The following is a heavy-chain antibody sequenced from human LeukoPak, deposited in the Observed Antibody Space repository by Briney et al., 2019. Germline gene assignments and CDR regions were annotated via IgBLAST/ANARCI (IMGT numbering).Heavy chain of an antibody. V-gene: IGHV3-9*01. Sequence: GGSLRLSCAASGFTFDDYAMHWVRQAPGKGLEWGSGISWNSGSIGYADSVKGRFTISRDNAKNSLYLQMTSLRAEDTAVYYCAKDHDIVVVPAAAPGWFDPWGQGTLVTVSS. CDR2: ISWNSGSI. CDR3: AKDHDIVVVPAAAPGWFDP. CDR1: GFTFDDYA. D-gene: IGHD2-2*01. J-gene: IGHJ5*02.